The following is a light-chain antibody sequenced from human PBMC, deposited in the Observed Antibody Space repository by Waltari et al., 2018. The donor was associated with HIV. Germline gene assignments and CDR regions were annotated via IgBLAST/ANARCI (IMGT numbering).Light chain of an antibody. CDR1: QSLVSSDANTY. CDR3: MQGTHWPLT. Sequence: EVVMTQSPLSLPVTLGQPASISCRSSQSLVSSDANTYLNWFHQRPGQSPRRLIYKVSKRDSGVPDRFSGSGSGTDFTLKISRVEAEDVGFYYCMQGTHWPLTFGGGTRVDIK. J-gene: IGKJ4*01. V-gene: IGKV2-30*01. CDR2: KVS.